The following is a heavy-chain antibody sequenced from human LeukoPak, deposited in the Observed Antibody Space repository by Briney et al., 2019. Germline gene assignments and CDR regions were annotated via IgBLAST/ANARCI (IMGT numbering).Heavy chain of an antibody. CDR2: IYYSGST. J-gene: IGHJ4*02. D-gene: IGHD3-3*01. CDR1: GVSISSGDYY. Sequence: SQTLSLTCTVSGVSISSGDYYWSWIRQPPGKGLEWIGYIYYSGSTYYNPSLKSRVTISVDTSKNQFSLKLSSVTAADTAVYYCARHDFWSGYSDYWGQGTLVTVSS. CDR3: ARHDFWSGYSDY. V-gene: IGHV4-30-4*01.